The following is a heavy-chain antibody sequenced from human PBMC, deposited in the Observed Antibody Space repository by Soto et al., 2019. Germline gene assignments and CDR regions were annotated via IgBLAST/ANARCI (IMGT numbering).Heavy chain of an antibody. V-gene: IGHV4-59*01. CDR1: GGSIRGYY. CDR3: ARDTAFNY. CDR2: VYDSGRT. D-gene: IGHD4-17*01. Sequence: PSETLSLTCTVSGGSIRGYYWSWIRQPPGKGLEWIGYVYDSGRTNYNYKPSLKSRVTISVDTSKNQFSLNLRSVTAADTALYYCARDTAFNYWGQGALVTVSS. J-gene: IGHJ4*02.